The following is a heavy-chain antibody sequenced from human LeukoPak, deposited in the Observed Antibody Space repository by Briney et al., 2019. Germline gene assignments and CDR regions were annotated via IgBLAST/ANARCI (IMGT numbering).Heavy chain of an antibody. CDR3: ARDLSSTSNWEFDY. J-gene: IGHJ4*02. Sequence: ASXXVSCKASGYTFIGYFLHWVRQAPGQGPEWMGRINCNSGVTEYEHNFQGRVTMTRDTSINTAYMEVTRLISDDTAIYYCARDLSSTSNWEFDYWGPGTLVTVSS. D-gene: IGHD7-27*01. CDR1: GYTFIGYF. V-gene: IGHV1-2*06. CDR2: INCNSGVT.